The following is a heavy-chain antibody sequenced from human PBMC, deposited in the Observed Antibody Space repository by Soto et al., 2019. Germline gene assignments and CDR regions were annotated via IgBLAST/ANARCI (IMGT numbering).Heavy chain of an antibody. Sequence: HPGGSLRLSCAASGFTFSSYGMHWVRQAPGKGLEWVAVIWYDGSNKYYADSVKGRFTISRDNSKNTLYLQMNSLRAEDTAVYYCAREEYSSSWFVYYGMDVWGQGTTVTVSS. D-gene: IGHD6-13*01. J-gene: IGHJ6*02. V-gene: IGHV3-33*01. CDR1: GFTFSSYG. CDR3: AREEYSSSWFVYYGMDV. CDR2: IWYDGSNK.